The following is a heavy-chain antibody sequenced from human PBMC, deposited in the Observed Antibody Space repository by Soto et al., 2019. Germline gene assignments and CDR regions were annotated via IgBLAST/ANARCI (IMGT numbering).Heavy chain of an antibody. D-gene: IGHD2-2*02. V-gene: IGHV1-69*01. Sequence: QVQLVQSGAEVKKPGSSVKVSCKASGGTFSSYAISWVRQAPGQGLEWMGGIIPIFGTANYAQKFQGRVTITADESTSTAYMELSSLRSEDTAVYYYASDDYCSSTSCYTRGNWFDPWGQGTLVTVSS. CDR3: ASDDYCSSTSCYTRGNWFDP. J-gene: IGHJ5*02. CDR1: GGTFSSYA. CDR2: IIPIFGTA.